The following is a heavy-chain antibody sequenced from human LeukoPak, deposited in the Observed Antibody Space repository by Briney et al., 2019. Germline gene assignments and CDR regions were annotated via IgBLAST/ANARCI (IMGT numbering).Heavy chain of an antibody. J-gene: IGHJ4*02. CDR3: ARDRYYYDSSGYCRFDY. D-gene: IGHD3-22*01. V-gene: IGHV4-4*07. CDR2: IHTSGST. Sequence: SETLPLTCTVSGGSISSYYWSWIRQPAGKGLEWIGRIHTSGSTNYNPSLKSRVTMSVDTSKNEFSLKLSSVTAADTAVYYCARDRYYYDSSGYCRFDYWGQGTLVTVSS. CDR1: GGSISSYY.